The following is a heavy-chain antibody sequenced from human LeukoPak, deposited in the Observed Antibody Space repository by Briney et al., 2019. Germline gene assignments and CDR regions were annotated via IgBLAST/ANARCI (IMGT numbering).Heavy chain of an antibody. Sequence: GGSLRLSCAASGFTFSSYGMHWVRQAPGKGLEWVAVIWYDGSNKYYADSVKGRFTISRDNSKNTLYLQMNSLRAEDTAVYYCVRHDGRSGGTMGALDSWGQGSLVTVSS. V-gene: IGHV3-33*01. D-gene: IGHD4-23*01. CDR2: IWYDGSNK. J-gene: IGHJ4*02. CDR3: VRHDGRSGGTMGALDS. CDR1: GFTFSSYG.